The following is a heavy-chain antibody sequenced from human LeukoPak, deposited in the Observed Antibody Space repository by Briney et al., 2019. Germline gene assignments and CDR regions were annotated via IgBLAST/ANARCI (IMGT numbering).Heavy chain of an antibody. CDR1: GGTFSSYA. J-gene: IGHJ6*02. Sequence: SVKVSCEASGGTFSSYAISWVRQAPGQGLEWMGRIIPILGIANYAQKFQGRVTITADKSTSTAYMELSSLRSEDTAVYYCARDRYGDYEKLVYGMDVWGQGTTVTVSS. V-gene: IGHV1-69*04. D-gene: IGHD4-17*01. CDR2: IIPILGIA. CDR3: ARDRYGDYEKLVYGMDV.